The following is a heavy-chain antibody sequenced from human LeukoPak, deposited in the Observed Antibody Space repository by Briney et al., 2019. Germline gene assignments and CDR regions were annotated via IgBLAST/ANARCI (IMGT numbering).Heavy chain of an antibody. CDR1: GGSFSGYS. V-gene: IGHV4-34*01. CDR3: ARGWFSDYVNYYYYIDV. J-gene: IGHJ6*03. Sequence: PSETLSLTRAVYGGSFSGYSWTWIRQPPGKGLEWMGEINHSGSTNYNPSLKSRVTISVDTSKNQFSLKLSSVTAADTAVYYCARGWFSDYVNYYYYIDVWGKGTTVTVSS. CDR2: INHSGST. D-gene: IGHD4-17*01.